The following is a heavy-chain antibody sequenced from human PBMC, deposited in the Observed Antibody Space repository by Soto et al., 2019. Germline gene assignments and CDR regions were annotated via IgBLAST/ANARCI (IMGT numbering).Heavy chain of an antibody. D-gene: IGHD3-3*01. CDR2: ISAYNSNT. J-gene: IGHJ6*03. CDR1: GYTFTSYG. CDR3: ARALIEPHTIFGVVTRDYYYYMDV. V-gene: IGHV1-18*01. Sequence: ASLKVSCKASGYTFTSYGISLVRQAHGQGQKRMEWISAYNSNTNYAQKLQGRVTMTTGASTSIAYMELSRLRSDDTVVYYCARALIEPHTIFGVVTRDYYYYMDVWGKGTTVTVSS.